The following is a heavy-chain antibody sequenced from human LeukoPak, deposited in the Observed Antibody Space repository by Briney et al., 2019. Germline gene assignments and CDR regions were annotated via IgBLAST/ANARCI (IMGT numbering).Heavy chain of an antibody. CDR1: GGSISSYF. J-gene: IGHJ4*02. D-gene: IGHD5-12*01. CDR3: AHGVATIRFDY. V-gene: IGHV4-59*12. CDR2: IYYSGST. Sequence: PSETLSLTCTVSGGSISSYFWSWIRQPPGKGLEWIGYIYYSGSTNYNPSLKSRVTISVDTSKNQFSLKLSSVTAADTAVYYCAHGVATIRFDYWGQGTLVTVSS.